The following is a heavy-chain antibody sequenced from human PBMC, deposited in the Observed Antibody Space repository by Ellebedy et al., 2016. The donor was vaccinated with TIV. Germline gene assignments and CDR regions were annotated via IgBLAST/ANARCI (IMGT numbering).Heavy chain of an antibody. CDR2: IYYRGSG. J-gene: IGHJ5*02. CDR3: VRLEYYYEYSAYTPLDP. V-gene: IGHV4-39*01. Sequence: MPSETLSLTCTVSGGSISTRDFYWGWIRQPPGKGLEWIGSIYYRGSGKYHPSLRIRVTMSVDTSKNQFSLELSSVTATDTAIYYCVRLEYYYEYSAYTPLDPWGPGTLVTVSS. D-gene: IGHD3-16*01. CDR1: GGSISTRDFY.